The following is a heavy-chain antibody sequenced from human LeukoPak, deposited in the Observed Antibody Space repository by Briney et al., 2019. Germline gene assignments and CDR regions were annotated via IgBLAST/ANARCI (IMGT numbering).Heavy chain of an antibody. D-gene: IGHD3-22*01. CDR1: GYTFTSYG. CDR3: ARDGTDSSGYSDRDY. J-gene: IGHJ4*02. Sequence: ASGKVSCKASGYTFTSYGISWVRQAPGQGFEWMGWISAYNGNTNYAQKLQGRVTMTTDTSTSTAYMELRSLRSDDTAVYYCARDGTDSSGYSDRDYWGQGTLVTVSS. V-gene: IGHV1-18*01. CDR2: ISAYNGNT.